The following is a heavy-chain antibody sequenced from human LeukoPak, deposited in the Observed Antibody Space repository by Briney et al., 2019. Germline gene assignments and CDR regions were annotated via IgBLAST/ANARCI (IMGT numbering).Heavy chain of an antibody. V-gene: IGHV3-9*01. J-gene: IGHJ3*02. CDR2: ITWNSGSI. CDR3: AKAYCTDAVCYGAFDI. D-gene: IGHD2-8*01. CDR1: GFTFDDYA. Sequence: GGSLRLSCAASGFTFDDYAMHWVRHAPGKGLEWVSGITWNSGSIGYADSVKGRFTISRDNAKNSLYLQMNSLRAEDTALYYCAKAYCTDAVCYGAFDIWGQGTMVTVSS.